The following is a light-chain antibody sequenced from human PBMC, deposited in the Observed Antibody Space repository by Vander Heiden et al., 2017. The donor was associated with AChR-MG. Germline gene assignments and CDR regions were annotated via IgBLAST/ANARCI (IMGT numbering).Light chain of an antibody. CDR3: AAWDDSLSGPV. Sequence: QSVLTQPPSASGTPGQRVTIACSGGTSNIGTNSVSWYQQLPGTASQLLIYKTNQRPSGVPDRFSGSRSSTSASLVISDLRSDDESDFVCAAWDDSLSGPVFGGGTKLTVL. V-gene: IGLV1-47*01. CDR2: KTN. CDR1: TSNIGTNS. J-gene: IGLJ3*02.